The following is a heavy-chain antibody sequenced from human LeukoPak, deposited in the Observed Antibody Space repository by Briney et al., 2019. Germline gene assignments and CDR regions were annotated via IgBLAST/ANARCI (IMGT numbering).Heavy chain of an antibody. V-gene: IGHV3-21*01. CDR1: GLTFSSYS. Sequence: GGSLRLSCAASGLTFSSYSMNCVRQAPGKGLEWVSSISSSSSYIYYADSVKGRFTISRDNAKNSLYLQMNSLRAEDTAVYYCARSDYYYYYGMDVWGQGTTVTVSS. J-gene: IGHJ6*02. CDR2: ISSSSSYI. CDR3: ARSDYYYYYGMDV.